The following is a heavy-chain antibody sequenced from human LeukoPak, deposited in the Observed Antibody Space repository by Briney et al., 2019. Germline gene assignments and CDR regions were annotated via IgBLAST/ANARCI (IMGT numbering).Heavy chain of an antibody. Sequence: GGSLRLSCAASGFTFSSYSMNWARQAPGKGLEWVSYINGGGGSIYYADSVKGRFTISRDNAKNSLYLQMNSLRDEDTAVYYCARATNYGSGLTRNFDYWGQGTLVTVSS. CDR2: INGGGGSI. J-gene: IGHJ4*02. V-gene: IGHV3-48*02. D-gene: IGHD3-10*01. CDR1: GFTFSSYS. CDR3: ARATNYGSGLTRNFDY.